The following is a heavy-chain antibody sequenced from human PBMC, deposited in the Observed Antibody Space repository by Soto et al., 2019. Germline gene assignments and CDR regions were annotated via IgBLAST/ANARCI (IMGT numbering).Heavy chain of an antibody. V-gene: IGHV5-51*01. Sequence: GESLKISCKVFGDSFTGFWIGWVRQMPGKGLEWMGIIYPGDSDTRYSPSFQGQVTISADKSISTAYLQWSSLKASDTAIYYCARPNDSSGYYYSGAFDIWGQGTMVTVSS. CDR3: ARPNDSSGYYYSGAFDI. J-gene: IGHJ3*02. D-gene: IGHD3-22*01. CDR2: IYPGDSDT. CDR1: GDSFTGFW.